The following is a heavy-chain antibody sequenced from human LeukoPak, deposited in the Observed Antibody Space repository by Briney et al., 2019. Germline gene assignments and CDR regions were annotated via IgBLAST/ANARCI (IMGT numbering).Heavy chain of an antibody. D-gene: IGHD6-19*01. Sequence: GGSLRLSCAASGFTFSNYPMNWVRQAPGKGLEWVSAISGSGGSTYYADSVKGRFTISRDNSKNTLYLQMNSLRAEDTAVYYCAMGYSSGWYPIDYWGQGTLVTVSS. V-gene: IGHV3-23*01. CDR2: ISGSGGST. CDR1: GFTFSNYP. CDR3: AMGYSSGWYPIDY. J-gene: IGHJ4*02.